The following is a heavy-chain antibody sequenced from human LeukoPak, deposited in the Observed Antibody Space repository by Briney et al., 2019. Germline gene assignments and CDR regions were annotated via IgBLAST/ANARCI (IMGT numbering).Heavy chain of an antibody. V-gene: IGHV3-74*01. CDR3: ARGAPGAGQMSDS. J-gene: IGHJ4*02. Sequence: GGSLRLSCAASGFTFSTYRMHWVRQVPGKGLVWVSRINNVGSTTNYADSVKGRFTISRDNAKNTLYLQMNSLRAEDTAIYYCARGAPGAGQMSDSWGQGTLVTVSS. CDR2: INNVGSTT. CDR1: GFTFSTYR. D-gene: IGHD6-13*01.